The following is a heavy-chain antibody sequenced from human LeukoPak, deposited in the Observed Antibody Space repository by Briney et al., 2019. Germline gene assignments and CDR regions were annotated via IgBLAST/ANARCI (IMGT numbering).Heavy chain of an antibody. J-gene: IGHJ4*02. D-gene: IGHD2-2*01. Sequence: ASVKVSCKASGYTFTSYYMHWVRQAPGQGLEWMGRINPNSGGTNYAQKFQGRVTMTRDTSISTAYMELSRLRSDDTAVYYCARIDIVVVPAAYQNDYWGQGTLVTVSS. CDR1: GYTFTSYY. V-gene: IGHV1-2*06. CDR3: ARIDIVVVPAAYQNDY. CDR2: INPNSGGT.